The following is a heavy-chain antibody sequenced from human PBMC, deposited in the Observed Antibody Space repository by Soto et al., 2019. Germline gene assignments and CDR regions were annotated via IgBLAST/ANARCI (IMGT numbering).Heavy chain of an antibody. D-gene: IGHD3-10*01. Sequence: QVQRVQSGAEVKTPGSSVKVSCTASGDTFNFYTLSWVRQAPGQGLEWMGRIIPMLGMSNYAQKFQGRVTMIADKSTSTVYMGLSSLISEDTALYYCATNYGSGSAHFDNWGQGTLVTVSS. CDR2: IIPMLGMS. V-gene: IGHV1-69*02. CDR1: GDTFNFYT. CDR3: ATNYGSGSAHFDN. J-gene: IGHJ4*02.